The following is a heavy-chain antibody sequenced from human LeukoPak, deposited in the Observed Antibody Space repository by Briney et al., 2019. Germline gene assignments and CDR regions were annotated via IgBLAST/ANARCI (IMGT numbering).Heavy chain of an antibody. CDR3: ARRGTYYYYDSRAYYFDY. D-gene: IGHD3-22*01. CDR2: INHSGST. J-gene: IGHJ4*02. V-gene: IGHV4-34*01. CDR1: GGSFSGYY. Sequence: SETLSLTCAVYGGSFSGYYWSWIRQPPGKGLEWIGEINHSGSTNYNPSLKSRVTISADTSKNQFSLKLSSVTAADTAVYCCARRGTYYYYDSRAYYFDYWGQGTLVTVSS.